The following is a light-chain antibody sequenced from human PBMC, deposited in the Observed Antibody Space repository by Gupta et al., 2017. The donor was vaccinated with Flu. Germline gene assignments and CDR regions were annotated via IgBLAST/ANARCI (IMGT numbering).Light chain of an antibody. CDR2: DAS. V-gene: IGKV3-11*01. CDR3: QQRSDWPRT. J-gene: IGKJ4*01. CDR1: QSVSNY. Sequence: PATLSLSLGERATLSCRAGQSVSNYLVWYQQKPGQAPSLLIYDASNRAPGIPARFSGSGSGTDFTLTISSLEPEDFAVYYCQQRSDWPRTFGGGTKVEIK.